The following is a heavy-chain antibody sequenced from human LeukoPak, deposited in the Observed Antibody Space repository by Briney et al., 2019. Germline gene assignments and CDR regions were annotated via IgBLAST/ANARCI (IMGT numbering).Heavy chain of an antibody. J-gene: IGHJ5*01. V-gene: IGHV4-39*01. CDR2: IYFSGTP. CDR1: RGSIRTADYY. CDR3: ARTSSWYAGAWFDS. D-gene: IGHD6-13*01. Sequence: TSETLSLTCTVSRGSIRTADYYWAWVRQPPGEGLEWLGSIYFSGTPYFNPSLKSRVAVSIDTSKNQFSLKVTSVNAADTAVYFCARTSSWYAGAWFDSWGQGTLVTVSS.